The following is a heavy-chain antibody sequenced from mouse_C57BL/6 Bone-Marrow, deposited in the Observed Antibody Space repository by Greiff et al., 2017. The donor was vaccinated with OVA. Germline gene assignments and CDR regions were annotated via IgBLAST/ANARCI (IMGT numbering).Heavy chain of an antibody. Sequence: QVQLQQPGAELVKPGASVKMSCKASGYTFTSYWITWVQQRPGQGLEWIGDIYPGSGSTNYNEKFKSKATLTVDTSSSTAYMQLSSLTSEDSAVYYCAREDYYYGSSFWYFDVWGTGTTVTVSS. J-gene: IGHJ1*03. CDR3: AREDYYYGSSFWYFDV. V-gene: IGHV1-55*01. CDR2: IYPGSGST. D-gene: IGHD1-1*01. CDR1: GYTFTSYW.